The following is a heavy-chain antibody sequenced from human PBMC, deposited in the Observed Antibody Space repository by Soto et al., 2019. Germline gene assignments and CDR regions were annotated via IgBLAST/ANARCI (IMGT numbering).Heavy chain of an antibody. J-gene: IGHJ5*02. V-gene: IGHV3-48*01. CDR1: GFTFSSYS. Sequence: EVQLVESGGGLVQPGGSLRLSCAASGFTFSSYSMNWVRQAPGKGLEWVSYISSSSSTIYYADSVKGRFTISRDNAKNSLYLQMNSLRAEDTAVYYWAATVPTSGAHWFDPWGQGTLVTVSS. CDR2: ISSSSSTI. CDR3: AATVPTSGAHWFDP. D-gene: IGHD3-10*01.